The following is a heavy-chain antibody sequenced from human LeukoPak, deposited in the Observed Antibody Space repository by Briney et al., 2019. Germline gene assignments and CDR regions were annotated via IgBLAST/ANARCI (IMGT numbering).Heavy chain of an antibody. CDR3: AREHFGFSYEF. D-gene: IGHD3-16*01. CDR1: GFTFSSYW. V-gene: IGHV3-74*01. J-gene: IGHJ4*02. Sequence: GGSLRLSCAASGFTFSSYWMHWVRQAPGKGLVWVSRMNSDGRSINYADFVKGRSTISRDNAKNTLYLQMNSLRADDTAVYYCAREHFGFSYEFWGQGTLVAVSS. CDR2: MNSDGRSI.